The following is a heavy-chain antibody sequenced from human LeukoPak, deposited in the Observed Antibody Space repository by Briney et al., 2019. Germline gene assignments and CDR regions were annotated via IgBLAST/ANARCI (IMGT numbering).Heavy chain of an antibody. CDR1: GGSISSGSYY. V-gene: IGHV4-61*02. D-gene: IGHD4-23*01. J-gene: IGHJ6*03. CDR2: IYTSGST. Sequence: KPSETLSLTCTVSGGSISSGSYYWSWIRQPAGKGLEWIGRIYTSGSTNYNPSLKSRVTISVDTSKNQFSLKLRSVTAADTAVYYCAREVAVVTLRASLWYYYMDVWGKGTTVTVSS. CDR3: AREVAVVTLRASLWYYYMDV.